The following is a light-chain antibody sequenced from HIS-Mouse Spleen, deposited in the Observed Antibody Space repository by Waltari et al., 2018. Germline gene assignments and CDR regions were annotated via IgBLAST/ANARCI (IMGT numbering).Light chain of an antibody. CDR1: SRYVGCYNL. J-gene: IGLJ3*02. CDR3: CSYAGSSTWV. CDR2: EGS. Sequence: QSALTQPASVSGPPGQSIPISCTGTSRYVGCYNLVSWYQQHPGKAPKLMIYEGSKRPSGVSNRFSGSKSGNTASLTISGLQAEDEADYYCCSYAGSSTWVFGGGTKLTVL. V-gene: IGLV2-23*01.